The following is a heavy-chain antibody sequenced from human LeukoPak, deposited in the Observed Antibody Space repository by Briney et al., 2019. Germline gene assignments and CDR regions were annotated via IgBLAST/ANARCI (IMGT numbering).Heavy chain of an antibody. CDR1: GFTFSGSA. D-gene: IGHD1-20*01. CDR3: AKEGNWILDY. Sequence: GGSLKLSCAASGFTFSGSAMHWVRQAPGKGLEWVAFIRYDGSNKYYADSVKGRFTISRDNSKNTLYLQMNSLRAEDTAVYYCAKEGNWILDYWGQGTLVTVSS. CDR2: IRYDGSNK. J-gene: IGHJ4*02. V-gene: IGHV3-30*02.